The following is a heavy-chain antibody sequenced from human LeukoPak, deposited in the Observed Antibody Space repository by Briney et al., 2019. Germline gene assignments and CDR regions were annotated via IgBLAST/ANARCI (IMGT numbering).Heavy chain of an antibody. CDR2: IYHSGST. CDR3: ARDLGSSSSYYYYMDV. J-gene: IGHJ6*03. Sequence: SETLSLTCTVSGGSISSGGYYWSWIRQPPGKGLEWIGYIYHSGSTYYNPSLKSRVTISVGTSKNQFSLKLSSVTAADTAVYYCARDLGSSSSYYYYMDVWGKGTTVTVSS. V-gene: IGHV4-30-2*01. CDR1: GGSISSGGYY. D-gene: IGHD6-13*01.